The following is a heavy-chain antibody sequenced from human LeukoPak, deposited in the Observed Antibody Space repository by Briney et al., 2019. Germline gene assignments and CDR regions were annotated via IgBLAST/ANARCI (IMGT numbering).Heavy chain of an antibody. D-gene: IGHD1-1*01. CDR1: GFTVSSNY. J-gene: IGHJ4*02. CDR2: IYSGGST. V-gene: IGHV3-53*01. CDR3: ARSRNVDATLY. Sequence: GGSLRLSCAASGFTVSSNYMSWVRQAPGKGLEWVSVIYSGGSTYYADSVKGRFIISRDNSKNTLYLQMNSLRAEDTAVYYCARSRNVDATLYWGQGTLVTVSS.